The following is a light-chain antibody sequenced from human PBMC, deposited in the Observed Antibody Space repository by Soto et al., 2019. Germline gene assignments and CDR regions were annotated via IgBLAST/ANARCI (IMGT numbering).Light chain of an antibody. CDR1: SSNIGSNT. CDR3: AAWDDILNGVL. CDR2: SYS. Sequence: QSVRTQPPSASGTPGQRVIISCSGSSSNIGSNTVNWYQQIPGTAPKLLIYSYSQRPSGVPDRFSGSKSDTSASLAISGLQSEDEAEYYCAAWDDILNGVLFGGGTKLTVL. J-gene: IGLJ2*01. V-gene: IGLV1-44*01.